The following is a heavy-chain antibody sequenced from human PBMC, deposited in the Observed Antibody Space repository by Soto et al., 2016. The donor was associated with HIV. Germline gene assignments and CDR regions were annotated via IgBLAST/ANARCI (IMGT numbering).Heavy chain of an antibody. Sequence: QVQLVQSGAEVKKPGASVKVSCKASGYTFTSYGISWVRQAPGQGLEWMGWISAYNGNTNYAQKLQGRVTMTTDTSTSTAYMELRSLRSDDTAVYYCARAKYYYGSGSSNWFDPWGQGTLVTVSS. V-gene: IGHV1-18*01. CDR2: ISAYNGNT. CDR3: ARAKYYYGSGSSNWFDP. CDR1: GYTFTSYG. D-gene: IGHD3-10*01. J-gene: IGHJ5*02.